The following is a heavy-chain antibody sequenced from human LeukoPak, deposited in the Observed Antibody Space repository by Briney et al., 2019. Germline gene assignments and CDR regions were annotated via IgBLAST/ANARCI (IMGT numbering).Heavy chain of an antibody. V-gene: IGHV4-39*02. CDR1: GGSISSSSYY. CDR2: IYYSGST. Sequence: PSETLSLTCTVSGGSISSSSYYWGWIRQPPGKGLEWIGSIYYSGSTYYDPSLKSRVTISVDTSKNQFSLKLSSVTAADTAVYYCARDVWFDPWGQGTLVTVSS. CDR3: ARDVWFDP. J-gene: IGHJ5*02.